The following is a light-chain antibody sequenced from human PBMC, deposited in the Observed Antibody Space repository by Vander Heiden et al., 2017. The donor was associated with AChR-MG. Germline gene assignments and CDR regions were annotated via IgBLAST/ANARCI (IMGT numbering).Light chain of an antibody. CDR2: CKN. CDR3: SAWADSISGPWL. V-gene: IGLV1-47*02. CDR1: SSNSGSNE. J-gene: IGLJ3*02. Sequence: QSVLTQPPSASGPPGQRVTISCSGSSSNSGSNEVYWYQQIPGKAPKRLILCKNQRPSGVPDRFSCSTSGTSASPETSGLRSEDEAEYYWSAWADSISGPWLFGGGTKLTVL.